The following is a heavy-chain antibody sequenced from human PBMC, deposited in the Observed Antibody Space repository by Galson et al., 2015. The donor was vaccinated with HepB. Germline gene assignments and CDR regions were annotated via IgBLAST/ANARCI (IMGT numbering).Heavy chain of an antibody. V-gene: IGHV3-30-3*01. CDR1: GFTFSSYA. CDR3: ASGGYSYGPDYYYYYGMDI. D-gene: IGHD5-18*01. CDR2: ISYDGSNK. J-gene: IGHJ6*02. Sequence: SLRLSCAASGFTFSSYAMHWVRQAPGKGLEWVAVISYDGSNKYYADSVKGRFTISRDNSKNTLYLQMSSLRAEDTAVYYCASGGYSYGPDYYYYYGMDIWGQGTTVTVSS.